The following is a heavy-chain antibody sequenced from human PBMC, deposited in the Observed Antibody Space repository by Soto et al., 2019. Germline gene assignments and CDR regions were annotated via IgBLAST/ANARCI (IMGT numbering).Heavy chain of an antibody. J-gene: IGHJ6*02. V-gene: IGHV1-18*04. CDR1: GYTFTSYG. CDR2: ISAYNGNT. Sequence: SVKVSCKASGYTFTSYGISWVRQAPGQGLEWMGWISAYNGNTNYAQKLQGRVTMTTDTSTSTAYMELRSLRSDDTAVYYCARDQPSPHYYYGMDVWGQGTTVTVSS. D-gene: IGHD6-6*01. CDR3: ARDQPSPHYYYGMDV.